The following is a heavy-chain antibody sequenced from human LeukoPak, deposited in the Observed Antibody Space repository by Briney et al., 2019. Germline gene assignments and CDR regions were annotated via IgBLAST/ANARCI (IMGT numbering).Heavy chain of an antibody. CDR3: AEGGMTTVTTTPFDP. J-gene: IGHJ5*02. D-gene: IGHD4-11*01. Sequence: ASVTVSCTASGGTFSSYAISWVRQAPGQGLEWMGGIIPIFGTANYAQKFQGRVTITADESTSTAYMELSSLRSEDTAVYYCAEGGMTTVTTTPFDPWGQGTLVTVSS. V-gene: IGHV1-69*13. CDR2: IIPIFGTA. CDR1: GGTFSSYA.